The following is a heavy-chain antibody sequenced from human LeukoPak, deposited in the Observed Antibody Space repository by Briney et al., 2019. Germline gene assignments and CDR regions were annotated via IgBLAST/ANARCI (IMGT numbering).Heavy chain of an antibody. J-gene: IGHJ4*02. D-gene: IGHD3-22*01. CDR3: AREVSEGFDF. CDR2: IKPDGSEK. CDR1: GFSFSNYW. Sequence: GGSLRLSCAASGFSFSNYWMSWVRQAPGKGLEWVANIKPDGSEKNYVDSVKGRFAISRDNAKNSLYLQMNSLRAEDTALYYCAREVSEGFDFWGQGTLVTVSS. V-gene: IGHV3-7*01.